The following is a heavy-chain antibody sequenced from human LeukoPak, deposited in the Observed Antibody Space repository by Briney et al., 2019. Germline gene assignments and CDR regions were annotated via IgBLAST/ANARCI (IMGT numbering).Heavy chain of an antibody. D-gene: IGHD3-22*01. CDR2: IYYSGST. CDR3: AREIDSSGYFHLDY. V-gene: IGHV4-59*01. Sequence: SETLSLTCTVSGGSISSYYWSWIRQPPGKRLEWIGYIYYSGSTNYNPSLKSRVTISVDTSKNQFSLKLSSVTAADTAVYYCAREIDSSGYFHLDYWGQGTLVTVSS. J-gene: IGHJ4*02. CDR1: GGSISSYY.